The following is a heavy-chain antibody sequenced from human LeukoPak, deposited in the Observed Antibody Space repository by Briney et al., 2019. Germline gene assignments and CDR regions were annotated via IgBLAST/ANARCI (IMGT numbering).Heavy chain of an antibody. Sequence: GASVKVFCKASGGTFSSYAISWVRQAPGQGLEWMGGIIPILGTANYAQKFQGRVTITADESTSTAYMELSSLRSEDTAVYYCARGVYSNYLFDYWGQGTLVTVSS. V-gene: IGHV1-69*13. J-gene: IGHJ4*02. D-gene: IGHD4-11*01. CDR3: ARGVYSNYLFDY. CDR1: GGTFSSYA. CDR2: IIPILGTA.